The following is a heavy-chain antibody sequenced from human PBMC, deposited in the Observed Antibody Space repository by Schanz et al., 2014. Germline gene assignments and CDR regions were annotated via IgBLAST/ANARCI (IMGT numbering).Heavy chain of an antibody. V-gene: IGHV3-21*04. Sequence: VQLVESGGGVVQPGGSLRLSCAASGFPFSTYYMNWVRQAPGKGLEWVSSISSSSSYISYADSVKGRFTISRDNAKNSLYLQMNSLSAEDTAVYYCAKVAPAATYLDSWGLGTLVTVSS. CDR2: ISSSSSYI. CDR3: AKVAPAATYLDS. CDR1: GFPFSTYY. D-gene: IGHD2-2*01. J-gene: IGHJ4*02.